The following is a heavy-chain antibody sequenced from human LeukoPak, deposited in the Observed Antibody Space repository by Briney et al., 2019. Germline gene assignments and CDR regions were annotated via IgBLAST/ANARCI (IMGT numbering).Heavy chain of an antibody. CDR2: INNSGAVT. V-gene: IGHV3-23*01. D-gene: IGHD2-21*02. CDR3: ARDAGSISNGGGDSYYYYYGMDV. J-gene: IGHJ6*02. Sequence: PGGSLRLSCAASGFTFSSNVMHWVRQAPGKGLEWVSVINNSGAVTYYADSVRGRFTISRDNSKNTLYLQMNSLRAEDTAVYYCARDAGSISNGGGDSYYYYYGMDVWGQGTTVTVSS. CDR1: GFTFSSNV.